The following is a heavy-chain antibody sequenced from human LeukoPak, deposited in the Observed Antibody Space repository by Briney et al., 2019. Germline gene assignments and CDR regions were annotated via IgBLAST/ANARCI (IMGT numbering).Heavy chain of an antibody. CDR1: GFTFSGSA. CDR2: IRSKGNSYAT. V-gene: IGHV3-73*01. CDR3: TRRSGGSAD. Sequence: GGSLRLSCAASGFTFSGSAMHWVRQASGKGLGWVGRIRSKGNSYATGYSASVKGRFTISRDDSKNTAYLQMNSLKTEDTAVYYCTRRSGGSADWGQGTLVTVSS. J-gene: IGHJ4*02. D-gene: IGHD2-15*01.